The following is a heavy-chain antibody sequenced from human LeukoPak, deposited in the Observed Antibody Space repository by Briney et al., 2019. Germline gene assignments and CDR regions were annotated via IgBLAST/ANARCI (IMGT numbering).Heavy chain of an antibody. CDR1: GFIFSDYY. V-gene: IGHV3-11*04. CDR2: ISSSGSTI. J-gene: IGHJ4*02. Sequence: GGSLRLSCAASGFIFSDYYMSWIRQAPGKGLEWVSYISSSGSTIDYADSVKGRFTISRDNAKNSLYLQMNSLRVEDTAVYYCAREKHYYGSVVDYWGQGTLVTVSS. D-gene: IGHD3-10*01. CDR3: AREKHYYGSVVDY.